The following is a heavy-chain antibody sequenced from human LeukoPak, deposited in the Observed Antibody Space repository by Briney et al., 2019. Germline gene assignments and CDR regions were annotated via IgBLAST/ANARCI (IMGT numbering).Heavy chain of an antibody. CDR1: GXXLXTXGMX. Sequence: SGPXXXXXXQTLTLTCTFXGXXLXTXGMXVXXXXXXXXXALEWLARXXWDDDKYYSTSLKTRLTISKDTSKNQVVLTVTNMDPVDTATYYCARTALRGDTAMVNPYYFDYWGQGTLVTVSS. CDR3: ARTALRGDTAMVNPYYFDY. V-gene: IGHV2-70*11. J-gene: IGHJ4*02. D-gene: IGHD5-18*01. CDR2: XXWDDDK.